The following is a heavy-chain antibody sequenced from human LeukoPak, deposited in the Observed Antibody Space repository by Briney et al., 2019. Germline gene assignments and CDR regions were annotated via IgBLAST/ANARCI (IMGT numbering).Heavy chain of an antibody. CDR2: IYSGGST. J-gene: IGHJ4*02. V-gene: IGHV3-66*01. Sequence: GGSLRLSCAASGFTVSSNYMSWVRQAPGKGLEWVSVIYSGGSTYYADSVKGRFTISRDNSKNTLYLQMNSLRAEDTAVYYCARASFDNDYGDYWGQGTLVTVSS. CDR1: GFTVSSNY. D-gene: IGHD5-24*01. CDR3: ARASFDNDYGDY.